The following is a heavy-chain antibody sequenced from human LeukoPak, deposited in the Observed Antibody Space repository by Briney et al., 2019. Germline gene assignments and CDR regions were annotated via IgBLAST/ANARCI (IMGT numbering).Heavy chain of an antibody. CDR3: ARDRMGAILYFDY. CDR1: GFTVSSNY. Sequence: GGSLRLSCAASGFTVSSNYMSWVRQAPGKGLEWVSVIYSGGSTYYADSVKGRFTISRDNSKNTLYLQMNSLTAEDTAVYYCARDRMGAILYFDYWGQGTLVTVSS. V-gene: IGHV3-53*01. CDR2: IYSGGST. D-gene: IGHD1-26*01. J-gene: IGHJ4*02.